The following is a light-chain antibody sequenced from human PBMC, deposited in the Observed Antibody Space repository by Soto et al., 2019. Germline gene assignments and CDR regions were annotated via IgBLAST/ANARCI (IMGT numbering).Light chain of an antibody. CDR3: QQYGSSPQT. V-gene: IGKV3-20*01. CDR1: QSVSSSY. CDR2: GAS. Sequence: EIVMTQSPATLSVSPGERVALSCRASQSVSSSYLAWYQQKPGQAPRLLIYGASSRATGIPDRFSGSGSGTDFTLTISRLEPEDFAVYYCQQYGSSPQTFGQGTRLENK. J-gene: IGKJ5*01.